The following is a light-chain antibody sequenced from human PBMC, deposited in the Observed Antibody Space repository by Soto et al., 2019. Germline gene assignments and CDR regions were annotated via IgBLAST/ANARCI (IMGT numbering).Light chain of an antibody. CDR3: QKYNSAPPAFT. CDR1: QGISNY. CDR2: AAS. J-gene: IGKJ3*01. V-gene: IGKV1-27*01. Sequence: DIQMTQSPSSLSASVGDRVTITCRASQGISNYLAWYQQKPGKVPKLLIYAASTLQSGVPSRFSGSGSGTDFTLTISSLQPEDVATYYCQKYNSAPPAFTLGPGTKADIK.